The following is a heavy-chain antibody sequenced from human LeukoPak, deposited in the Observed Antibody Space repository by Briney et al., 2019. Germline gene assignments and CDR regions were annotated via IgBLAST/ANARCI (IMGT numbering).Heavy chain of an antibody. Sequence: SETLSLTCTVSGGSISSSSYYWGWIRQPPGKGLEWIGSIYYSGSTYYNPSLKSRVTISVDTSKNQFSLKLSSVTAADTAVYYCARAGGYVFYFDYWGLGTEVTVSS. D-gene: IGHD5-12*01. CDR1: GGSISSSSYY. V-gene: IGHV4-39*01. CDR3: ARAGGYVFYFDY. CDR2: IYYSGST. J-gene: IGHJ4*02.